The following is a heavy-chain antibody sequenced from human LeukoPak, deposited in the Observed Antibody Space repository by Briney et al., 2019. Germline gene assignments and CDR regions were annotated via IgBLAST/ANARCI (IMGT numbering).Heavy chain of an antibody. J-gene: IGHJ3*02. CDR3: ARDISGSYIDAFDI. Sequence: SETLSLTCTVSGGSISSYYWSWIRQPPGKGLEWIGYIYYSGSTNYNPSLKSRVTISVDTSKNQFSLKLSSVTAADTAVYYCARDISGSYIDAFDIWGQGTMVSVSS. CDR2: IYYSGST. D-gene: IGHD1-26*01. CDR1: GGSISSYY. V-gene: IGHV4-59*01.